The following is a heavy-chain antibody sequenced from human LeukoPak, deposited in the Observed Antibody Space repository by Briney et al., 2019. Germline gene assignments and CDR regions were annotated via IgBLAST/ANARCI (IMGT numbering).Heavy chain of an antibody. CDR2: INPNSGGT. CDR1: GYTFTGYY. V-gene: IGHV1-2*02. CDR3: ARDYRITIFGVVIANNWFDP. J-gene: IGHJ5*02. D-gene: IGHD3-3*01. Sequence: ASVKVSCKASGYTFTGYYMHWVRQAPGPGLEWMGWINPNSGGTNYAQKFQGRVTMTRDTSISTAYMELSRLRSDDTAVYYCARDYRITIFGVVIANNWFDPWGQGTLVTVSS.